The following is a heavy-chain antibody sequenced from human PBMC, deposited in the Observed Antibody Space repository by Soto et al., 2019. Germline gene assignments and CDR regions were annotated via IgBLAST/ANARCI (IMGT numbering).Heavy chain of an antibody. Sequence: QVQLQESGPGLVKPSQTLSLTCTVSGGSISSGDYYWSWIRQPPGKGLEWIGYIYYSGSTYYNPSLKSRVTISVDTSKIQFSLKMSSVTAADTAVYYCARVGDRRSYYGTHAFDIWGQGTMVTVSS. CDR1: GGSISSGDYY. J-gene: IGHJ3*02. CDR3: ARVGDRRSYYGTHAFDI. V-gene: IGHV4-30-4*01. CDR2: IYYSGST. D-gene: IGHD1-26*01.